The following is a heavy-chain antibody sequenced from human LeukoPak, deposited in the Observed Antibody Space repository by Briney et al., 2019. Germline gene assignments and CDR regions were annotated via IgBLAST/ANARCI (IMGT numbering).Heavy chain of an antibody. V-gene: IGHV3-21*01. Sequence: GGSLRLSCAASGFTFSSYSMNWVRQAPGKGLEWVSSISSSSSYIYYADSVKGRFTISRDNAKNSLYLQMSSLRAEDTAVYYCAKDNVAATGRYFDYWGQGTLVTVSS. J-gene: IGHJ4*02. CDR3: AKDNVAATGRYFDY. CDR1: GFTFSSYS. CDR2: ISSSSSYI. D-gene: IGHD1-26*01.